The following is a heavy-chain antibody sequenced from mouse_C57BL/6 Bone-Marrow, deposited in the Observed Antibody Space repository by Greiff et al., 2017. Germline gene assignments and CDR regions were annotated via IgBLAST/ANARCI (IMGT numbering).Heavy chain of an antibody. CDR2: ISDDGSYT. J-gene: IGHJ2*01. V-gene: IGHV5-4*01. CDR1: GFTLSSYA. CDR3: ARERVYFDY. Sequence: EVKLMESGGGLVKPGGSLKLSCAASGFTLSSYAMSWVRQTPEKRLEWVATISDDGSYTYYPDNVKGRFTISRDNAKNNLYLQMSHLKSEDTAMYYCARERVYFDYWGQGTTLTVSS.